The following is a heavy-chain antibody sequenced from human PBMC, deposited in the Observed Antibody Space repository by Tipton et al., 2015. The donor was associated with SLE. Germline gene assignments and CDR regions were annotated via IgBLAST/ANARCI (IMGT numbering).Heavy chain of an antibody. CDR3: ARSGSSSLAFDI. CDR2: IYHSGRT. J-gene: IGHJ3*02. V-gene: IGHV4-38-2*01. D-gene: IGHD6-6*01. CDR1: GYSISSGYS. Sequence: TLSLTCAVSGYSISSGYSWGWIRHPPGKGLAWIGNIYHSGRTYYNPSLQSRVTISVETTKNQFSLKLSSVTAADTAVYYCARSGSSSLAFDIWGQGTMVTVSS.